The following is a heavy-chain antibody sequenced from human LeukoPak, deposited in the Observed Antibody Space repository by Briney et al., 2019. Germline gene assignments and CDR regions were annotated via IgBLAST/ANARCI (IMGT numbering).Heavy chain of an antibody. CDR1: GFTFSSYA. J-gene: IGHJ4*03. Sequence: GGSLRLSCAASGFTFSSYAMSWVRQAPGKGLEWVSAISGSGGSTYYADSVKGRFTISRDNFKNTLYLQMNSLRAEDTAVYYCAKYTSGSYYYFAYWGQGTTVTVSS. CDR2: ISGSGGST. D-gene: IGHD1-26*01. CDR3: AKYTSGSYYYFAY. V-gene: IGHV3-23*01.